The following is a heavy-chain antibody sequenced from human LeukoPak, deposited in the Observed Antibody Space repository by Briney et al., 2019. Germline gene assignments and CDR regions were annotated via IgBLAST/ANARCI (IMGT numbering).Heavy chain of an antibody. V-gene: IGHV1-2*02. J-gene: IGHJ6*03. CDR2: INPNSGGT. CDR3: ARSGGSYDYYYYYYMDV. CDR1: GYTFTGYF. D-gene: IGHD1-26*01. Sequence: ASVKVSCKASGYTFTGYFMHWVRQAPGQGLEWMGWINPNSGGTNFAQKFQGRVTMTRDTSSSTAYMELSSLRSEDTAVYYCARSGGSYDYYYYYYMDVWGKGTTVTVSS.